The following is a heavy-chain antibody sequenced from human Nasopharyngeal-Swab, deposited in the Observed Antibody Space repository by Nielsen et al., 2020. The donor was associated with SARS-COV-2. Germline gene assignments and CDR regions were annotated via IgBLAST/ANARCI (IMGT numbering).Heavy chain of an antibody. Sequence: GGSLRLSCKGSGYSFTSYWIGWVRQMPGKGLEWMGIIYPGDSDTRYSPSFQGQVTISADKSISTAYLQWSSLKASDTATYYCARHLRYFDYWGQGTLVTVSS. CDR2: IYPGDSDT. CDR1: GYSFTSYW. V-gene: IGHV5-51*01. CDR3: ARHLRYFDY. J-gene: IGHJ4*02.